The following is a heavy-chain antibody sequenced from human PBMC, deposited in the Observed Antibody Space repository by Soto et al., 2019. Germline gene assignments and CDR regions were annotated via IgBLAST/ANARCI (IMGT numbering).Heavy chain of an antibody. D-gene: IGHD6-13*01. CDR3: ARANSGSSSWYMYYFDY. J-gene: IGHJ4*02. CDR2: INAGNGNT. Sequence: ASVKVSCKASGYTFTSYAMHWVRQAPGQRLEWMGWINAGNGNTKYSQKFQGRVTITRDTSASTAYMELSSLRSEDTAVYYCARANSGSSSWYMYYFDYWGQGTLVTVS. CDR1: GYTFTSYA. V-gene: IGHV1-3*01.